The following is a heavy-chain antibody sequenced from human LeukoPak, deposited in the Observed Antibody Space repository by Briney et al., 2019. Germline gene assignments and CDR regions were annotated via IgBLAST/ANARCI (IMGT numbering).Heavy chain of an antibody. J-gene: IGHJ4*02. Sequence: GGSLRLSCAASGFTFSSYAMSWVRQAPGKGLEWVALIWYDGSNKYYADSVKGRFTISRDNSKNTLYLQMNSLRAEDTAVYYCAKDLRYYDFWSGLADYWGQGTLVTVSS. CDR2: IWYDGSNK. CDR1: GFTFSSYA. V-gene: IGHV3-33*06. CDR3: AKDLRYYDFWSGLADY. D-gene: IGHD3-3*01.